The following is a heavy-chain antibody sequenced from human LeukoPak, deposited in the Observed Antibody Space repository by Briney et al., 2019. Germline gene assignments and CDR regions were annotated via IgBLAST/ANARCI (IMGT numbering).Heavy chain of an antibody. CDR1: GYSFTSYW. J-gene: IGHJ3*02. CDR3: GRIPAAGSLKGSFDI. D-gene: IGHD6-13*01. V-gene: IGHV5-51*01. Sequence: GESLKISCKGSGYSFTSYWIGWVRQMPGKGLEWMGIIFPGDSDTRYSPSFQGQVTISADKSISTAYLQWSSLKASDSAMYYCGRIPAAGSLKGSFDIWGQGTMVTVSS. CDR2: IFPGDSDT.